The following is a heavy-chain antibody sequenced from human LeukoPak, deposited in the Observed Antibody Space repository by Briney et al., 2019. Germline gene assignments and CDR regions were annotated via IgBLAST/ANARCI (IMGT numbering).Heavy chain of an antibody. CDR2: IKQDGSEK. CDR1: GFTFSSYW. J-gene: IGHJ4*02. D-gene: IGHD2-15*01. V-gene: IGHV3-7*01. CDR3: ARDSFFRYCSGGSCYFDY. Sequence: SGGSLRPSCAASGFTFSSYWMSWVRQAPGKGLEWVANIKQDGSEKYYVDSVKGRFTISRDNAKNSLYLQMNSLRAEDTAVYYCARDSFFRYCSGGSCYFDYWGQGTLVTVSS.